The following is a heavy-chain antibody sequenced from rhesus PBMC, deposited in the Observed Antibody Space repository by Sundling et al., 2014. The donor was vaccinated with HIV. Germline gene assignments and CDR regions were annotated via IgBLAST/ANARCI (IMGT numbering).Heavy chain of an antibody. CDR1: GFSFRSYG. V-gene: IGHV3-103*01. J-gene: IGHJ4*01. CDR2: INSGGART. D-gene: IGHD3-16*01. CDR3: AKVYFSGSNYLGGGSDY. Sequence: EVQLVETGGGLVQSGGSLKLSCGASGFSFRSYGMSWVRQAPGKGLEWVSGINSGGARTYYADSVKGRFTISRDNSKNTLSLEMNSLRTEDTAVYYCAKVYFSGSNYLGGGSDYWGQGVLVTVSS.